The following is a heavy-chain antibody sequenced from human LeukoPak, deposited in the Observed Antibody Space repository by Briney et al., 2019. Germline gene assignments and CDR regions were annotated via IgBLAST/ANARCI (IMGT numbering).Heavy chain of an antibody. CDR3: ARVSRAGTTRDY. J-gene: IGHJ4*02. Sequence: ASVKVSCKASGYTFTSYDINWGRQATGQGLEWVGGMTPNSGNTGYAQKFQGKVTITRNTSISTAYMKLSSLRSEDTAVYYCARVSRAGTTRDYWGQGTLVTVFS. V-gene: IGHV1-8*03. CDR2: MTPNSGNT. D-gene: IGHD1-7*01. CDR1: GYTFTSYD.